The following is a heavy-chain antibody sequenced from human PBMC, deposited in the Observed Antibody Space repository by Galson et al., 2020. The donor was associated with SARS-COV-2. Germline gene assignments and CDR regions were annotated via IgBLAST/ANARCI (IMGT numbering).Heavy chain of an antibody. Sequence: SETLSLTCTVSGGSISSGGYYLSWIRQHPGKGLEWIGYIYYSGSTYYNPSLKSRVTISIDTSKNQFSLKLSSVTAADTAVYYCARGWYDSSGYDDYYYYCGMDVWGQGTTVTVSS. CDR1: GGSISSGGYY. J-gene: IGHJ6*02. D-gene: IGHD3-22*01. CDR2: IYYSGST. CDR3: ARGWYDSSGYDDYYYYCGMDV. V-gene: IGHV4-31*03.